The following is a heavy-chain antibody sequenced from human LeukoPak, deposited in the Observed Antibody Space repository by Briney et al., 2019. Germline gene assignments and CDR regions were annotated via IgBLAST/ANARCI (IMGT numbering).Heavy chain of an antibody. D-gene: IGHD6-19*01. V-gene: IGHV3-23*01. CDR3: AKSYSSGWSNWFDT. J-gene: IGHJ5*02. CDR2: ISDSGGST. Sequence: GGSLRLSCAASGFTFSSYAMSWVRQAPGKGLEWVSAISDSGGSTYYADSLKGRFTISRDNSKNTLYLQMNSLRADDTAVYYCAKSYSSGWSNWFDTWGQGTLVTVSS. CDR1: GFTFSSYA.